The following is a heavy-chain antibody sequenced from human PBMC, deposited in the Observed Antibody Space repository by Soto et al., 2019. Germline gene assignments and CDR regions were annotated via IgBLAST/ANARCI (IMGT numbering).Heavy chain of an antibody. Sequence: SETLSLTCAVYGGSFSGYYWSWIRQPPGKGLEWIGEINHSGSTNYNPSLKSRVTISVDTSKNQFSLKLSSVTAADTAVYYCASLRRGYSYVYFCGQGTLVTVSS. J-gene: IGHJ4*02. CDR2: INHSGST. CDR1: GGSFSGYY. CDR3: ASLRRGYSYVYF. D-gene: IGHD5-18*01. V-gene: IGHV4-34*01.